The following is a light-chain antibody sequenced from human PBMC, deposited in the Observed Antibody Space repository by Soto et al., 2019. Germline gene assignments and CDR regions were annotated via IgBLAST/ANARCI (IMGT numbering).Light chain of an antibody. CDR2: QGT. CDR3: SSYTSSSPLYV. Sequence: QSALTQPASVSGSPGQSITISCTGTSTDVGNYNLVSWYQQYPGKPPKLIIYQGTKRPSGVSNRFSGSKSGNTASLTISGLQAEDEADYYCSSYTSSSPLYVFGTGTKLTVL. J-gene: IGLJ1*01. V-gene: IGLV2-14*02. CDR1: STDVGNYNL.